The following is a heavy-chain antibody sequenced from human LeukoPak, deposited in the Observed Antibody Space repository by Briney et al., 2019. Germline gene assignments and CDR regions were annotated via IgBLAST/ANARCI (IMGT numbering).Heavy chain of an antibody. Sequence: PGGSLRLSXAASGFTFSSYAMSWVRQAPGKGLEWVSAISGSGGSTYYADSVKGRFTISRDNAKNSLYLQMNSLRAEDTAVYYCAREPSAGTFDYWGQGTLVTVSS. CDR2: ISGSGGST. V-gene: IGHV3-23*01. J-gene: IGHJ4*02. CDR3: AREPSAGTFDY. CDR1: GFTFSSYA. D-gene: IGHD6-13*01.